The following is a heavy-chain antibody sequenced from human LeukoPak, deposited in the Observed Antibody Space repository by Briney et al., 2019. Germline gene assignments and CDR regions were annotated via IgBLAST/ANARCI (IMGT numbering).Heavy chain of an antibody. CDR3: ARRGYSSGLYFDY. Sequence: GGSLRLSCAASGFTFGSYRMHGVRQATGRGREGVTVISYGGRNKYYADSVKGRFTISRDNSKNTLYLQMNSLRAEDTAVYYCARRGYSSGLYFDYWCQGTLVTVSS. CDR1: GFTFGSYR. D-gene: IGHD6-19*01. CDR2: ISYGGRNK. J-gene: IGHJ4*02. V-gene: IGHV3-30*04.